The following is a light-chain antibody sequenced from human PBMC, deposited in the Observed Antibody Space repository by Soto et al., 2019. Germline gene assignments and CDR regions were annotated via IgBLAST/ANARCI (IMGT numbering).Light chain of an antibody. Sequence: EIVLTQSPGTLSLSPGERATLSCRASQSVSSSYLAWYQQKPGQAPRLLIYGASNRATGIPARFSGSGSGTDFTLTIGSLEPEDFAVYYCQQRSNWPLTFGGGTKVDIK. CDR2: GAS. CDR1: QSVSSSY. CDR3: QQRSNWPLT. V-gene: IGKV3D-20*02. J-gene: IGKJ4*01.